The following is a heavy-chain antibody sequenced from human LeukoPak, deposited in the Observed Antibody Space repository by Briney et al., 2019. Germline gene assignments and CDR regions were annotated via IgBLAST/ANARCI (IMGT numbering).Heavy chain of an antibody. V-gene: IGHV3-48*01. CDR2: ISSSGDTI. J-gene: IGHJ4*02. Sequence: GGSLRLSCAASGFPFSDYNMNWVRQAPGKGLEWVSYISSSGDTIYYADSVKGRFTISRDNAKNSLSLQMNSLRAGDTAVYYCAKDRRPNIASRTFDYWGQGALVTVSS. CDR1: GFPFSDYN. D-gene: IGHD6-6*01. CDR3: AKDRRPNIASRTFDY.